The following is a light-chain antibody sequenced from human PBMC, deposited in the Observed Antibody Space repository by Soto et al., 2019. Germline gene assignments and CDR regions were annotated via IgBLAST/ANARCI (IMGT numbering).Light chain of an antibody. J-gene: IGLJ1*01. Sequence: QSVLTQPASVSGAPGQSITVSCTGTSSDIGGYNYVSWYQQHPGKAPKLMVYEVNNRPSGVSDRFSGSKSGNTASLTISGLQADDEGYYYCSSYTSRSTLDVFGTGTKLTVL. CDR1: SSDIGGYNY. V-gene: IGLV2-14*01. CDR2: EVN. CDR3: SSYTSRSTLDV.